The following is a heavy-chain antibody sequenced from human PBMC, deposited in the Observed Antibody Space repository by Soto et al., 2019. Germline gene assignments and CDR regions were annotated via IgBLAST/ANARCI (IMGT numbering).Heavy chain of an antibody. Sequence: PGGSLRLSCAASGFTFSSYAMSWVRQAPGKGLEWVSAISGSGGSTYYADSVKGRFTISRDNSKHTLYLQMNSLRAEDSAVYYCAQLWSSGWYSYDYWGQGTLVTVSS. CDR1: GFTFSSYA. D-gene: IGHD6-19*01. CDR2: ISGSGGST. J-gene: IGHJ4*02. V-gene: IGHV3-23*01. CDR3: AQLWSSGWYSYDY.